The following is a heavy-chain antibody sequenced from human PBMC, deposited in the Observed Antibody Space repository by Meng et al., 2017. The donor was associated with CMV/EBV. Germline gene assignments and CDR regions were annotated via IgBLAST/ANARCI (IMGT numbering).Heavy chain of an antibody. CDR1: GFSLSTSGMC. V-gene: IGHV2-70*12. CDR3: AHRRHDPPYGDYDGGFDY. J-gene: IGHJ4*02. Sequence: SGPTLVKPTQTLTLTCTFSGFSLSTSGMCVSWVRQPPGKALEWLALIDWDDDKYYSTPLKTRLTISKDTSKNQVVLTMTNMDPVDTATYYCAHRRHDPPYGDYDGGFDYWGQGTLVTVSS. CDR2: IDWDDDK. D-gene: IGHD4-17*01.